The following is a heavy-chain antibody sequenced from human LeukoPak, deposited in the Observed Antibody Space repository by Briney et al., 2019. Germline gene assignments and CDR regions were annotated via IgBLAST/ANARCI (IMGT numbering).Heavy chain of an antibody. CDR3: ARGPYSSSWSEFDY. J-gene: IGHJ4*02. CDR2: ISGTSSYI. CDR1: GFTFSSYS. Sequence: PGGSLRLSCAASGFTFSSYSMNWVRQAPGKGLEWVSVISGTSSYIYYADSVKGRFTISRDNAKNSLYLQMNSLRAEDTAAYYFARGPYSSSWSEFDYWGQGTLVTVSS. V-gene: IGHV3-21*01. D-gene: IGHD6-13*01.